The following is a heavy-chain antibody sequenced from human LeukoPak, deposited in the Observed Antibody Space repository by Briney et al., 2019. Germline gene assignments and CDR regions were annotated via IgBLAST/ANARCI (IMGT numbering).Heavy chain of an antibody. Sequence: ASVKVSCKASGYTFTSYGISWVRRAPGQGLEWMGWISAYNGNTNYAQKLQGRVTMTTDTSTSTAYMELRSLRSDDTAVYYCARLIVAAMRFDYWGQGTLVTVSS. J-gene: IGHJ4*02. D-gene: IGHD2-15*01. CDR2: ISAYNGNT. V-gene: IGHV1-18*04. CDR1: GYTFTSYG. CDR3: ARLIVAAMRFDY.